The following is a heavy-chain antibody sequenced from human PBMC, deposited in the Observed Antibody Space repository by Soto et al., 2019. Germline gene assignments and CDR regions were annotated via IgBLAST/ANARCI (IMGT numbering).Heavy chain of an antibody. J-gene: IGHJ6*02. CDR3: ARSRGYYDSSGYYQYGMDV. V-gene: IGHV4-59*01. CDR2: IYYSGST. D-gene: IGHD3-22*01. CDR1: GGTISIYY. Sequence: PSETLSLTCTVSGGTISIYYWSLIRQPPGKGLEWIGYIYYSGSTNYNPSLKSRVTISVDTSKNQLSLKLSSVTAADTAVYYCARSRGYYDSSGYYQYGMDVWGQGTTVTVSS.